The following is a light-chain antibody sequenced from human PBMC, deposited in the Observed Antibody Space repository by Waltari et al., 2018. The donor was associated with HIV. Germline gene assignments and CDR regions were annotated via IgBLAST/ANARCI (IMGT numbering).Light chain of an antibody. J-gene: IGLJ2*01. CDR1: SGDVGVYNF. Sequence: QSALTQPASVSGSLGQSITISCTGTSGDVGVYNFVSWYQQHPGKAPKLIIYNVNSRPSGVSIRFSGSRSANTASLTISGLQAEDEADYFCCSYTSSGPRYVLFGGGTRLTVL. V-gene: IGLV2-14*03. CDR2: NVN. CDR3: CSYTSSGPRYVL.